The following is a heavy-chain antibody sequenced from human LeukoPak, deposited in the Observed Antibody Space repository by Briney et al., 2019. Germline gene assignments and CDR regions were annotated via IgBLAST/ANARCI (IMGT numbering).Heavy chain of an antibody. D-gene: IGHD2-21*01. CDR2: ISSSSSYI. V-gene: IGHV3-21*01. J-gene: IGHJ4*02. CDR1: GFTFSSYS. Sequence: PGGSLRLSCAASGFTFSSYSMNWVRQAPGKGLEWVSSISSSSSYIYYADSVKGRFTISRDNAKNSLYLQMNSLRAEDTAVYYCARDYGDHPYPEVTLDQWGQGTLVTVSS. CDR3: ARDYGDHPYPEVTLDQ.